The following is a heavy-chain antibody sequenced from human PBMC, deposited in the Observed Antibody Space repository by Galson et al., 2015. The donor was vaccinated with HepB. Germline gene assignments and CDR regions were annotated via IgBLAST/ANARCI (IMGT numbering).Heavy chain of an antibody. D-gene: IGHD5-24*01. CDR1: AGTFNNYA. CDR3: ARVSRDICRLYDTFEI. Sequence: SVKFSCKSSAGTFNNYAINWVRQAPGHGLEWMGGVIPLFGSANYAQKFQGRVTITADEATSTAFMERSGLRSDDTGVYYCARVSRDICRLYDTFEIWGQGTLVTVSS. J-gene: IGHJ3*02. CDR2: VIPLFGSA. V-gene: IGHV1-69*13.